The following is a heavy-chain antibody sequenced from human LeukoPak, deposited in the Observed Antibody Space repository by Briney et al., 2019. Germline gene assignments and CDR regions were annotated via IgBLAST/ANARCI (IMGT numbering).Heavy chain of an antibody. CDR3: ARDQGSIYGSGSFHWFDP. J-gene: IGHJ5*02. D-gene: IGHD3-10*01. CDR2: TNPNSGGT. CDR1: GYTFTGYY. V-gene: IGHV1-2*02. Sequence: ASVKVSCKASGYTFTGYYVHWVRQAPGQGLEWMGWTNPNSGGTNYAQKFQGRVTMTRDTSISTAYMELSRLRSDDTAVYYCARDQGSIYGSGSFHWFDPWGQGTLVTVSS.